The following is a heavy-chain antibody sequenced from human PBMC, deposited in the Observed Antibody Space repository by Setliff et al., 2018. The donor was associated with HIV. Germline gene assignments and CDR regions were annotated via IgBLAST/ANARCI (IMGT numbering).Heavy chain of an antibody. CDR2: ISAYNGNT. D-gene: IGHD7-27*01. CDR1: GYTFSTYD. Sequence: ASVKVSCKASGYTFSTYDITWVRQAPGQGLEWMGWISAYNGNTNYAQKFQGRVTMTRDTSISTAYMELTRLRSDDTAVYYCVRDRTQQNWGSRGYYYMDVWGKGTTVTVSS. V-gene: IGHV1-18*01. J-gene: IGHJ6*03. CDR3: VRDRTQQNWGSRGYYYMDV.